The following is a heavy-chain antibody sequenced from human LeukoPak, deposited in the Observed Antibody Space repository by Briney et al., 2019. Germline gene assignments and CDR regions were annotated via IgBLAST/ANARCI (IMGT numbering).Heavy chain of an antibody. V-gene: IGHV3-30-3*01. CDR1: GFTFSSYA. CDR3: ARGGYSSSYY. CDR2: ISYDGSNK. J-gene: IGHJ4*02. D-gene: IGHD6-13*01. Sequence: PGGSLRLSCAASGFTFSSYAMHWVRQAPGKGLEWVAVISYDGSNKYYADSVKGRFTISRDNSKNTLYLQMNSLRAEDTAVYYCARGGYSSSYYWGQGTLVTVSS.